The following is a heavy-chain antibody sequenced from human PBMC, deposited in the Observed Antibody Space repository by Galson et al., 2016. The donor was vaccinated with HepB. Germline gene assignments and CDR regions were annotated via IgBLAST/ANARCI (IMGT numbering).Heavy chain of an antibody. CDR1: GFTFSSYW. CDR2: ISIDGSST. CDR3: ARPAPYSGNYGSGWFDP. V-gene: IGHV3-74*01. J-gene: IGHJ5*02. D-gene: IGHD1-26*01. Sequence: SLRLSCAASGFTFSSYWMHWVRQVPGKGLMWVSRISIDGSSTTYADSVKGRFTISRDNAKNMLYLQMNSLRAEDTAVYYCARPAPYSGNYGSGWFDPWGQGTLVIVSS.